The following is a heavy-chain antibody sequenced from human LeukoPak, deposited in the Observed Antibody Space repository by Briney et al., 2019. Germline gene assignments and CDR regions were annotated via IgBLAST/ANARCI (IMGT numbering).Heavy chain of an antibody. J-gene: IGHJ6*02. Sequence: SETLSLTCTVSGGSISSYYWSWIRQPPGKGLEWIGYIYYSGSTNYNPSLKSRVTISVDTSKNQFSLKLSSVTAADTAVYYCARSLLVGMDVWGQGTTVTVSS. CDR1: GGSISSYY. D-gene: IGHD2-15*01. V-gene: IGHV4-59*12. CDR3: ARSLLVGMDV. CDR2: IYYSGST.